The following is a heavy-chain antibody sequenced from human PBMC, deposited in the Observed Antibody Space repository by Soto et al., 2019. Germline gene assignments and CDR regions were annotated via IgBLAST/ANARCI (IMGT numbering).Heavy chain of an antibody. CDR1: GGTFNTYA. J-gene: IGHJ4*02. D-gene: IGHD3-10*02. CDR3: AREVHVHTPAFVS. Sequence: QVQLVQSGAEMKKPGSSVKVSCQSSGGTFNTYAMNWVRQAPGQGPEWMGDISPMFGAANYAPKFQGRVTITADEATGTSYMQLSSLTSEDTALYFCAREVHVHTPAFVSWGQGTLVCVSS. CDR2: ISPMFGAA. V-gene: IGHV1-69*19.